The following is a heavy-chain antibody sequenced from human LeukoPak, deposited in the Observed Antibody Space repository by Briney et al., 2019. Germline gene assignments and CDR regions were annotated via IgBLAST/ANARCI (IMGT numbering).Heavy chain of an antibody. J-gene: IGHJ4*02. CDR1: GFTFSDYY. CDR3: ASHYDSRGDFDY. V-gene: IGHV3-11*03. D-gene: IGHD3-22*01. Sequence: GGSPRLSCAASGFTFSDYYMSWIRQAPGKGLEWVSYISSSSSYTNYADSVKGRFTISRDNAKNSLYLQMNSLRAEDTAVYYCASHYDSRGDFDYWGQGTLVTVSS. CDR2: ISSSSSYT.